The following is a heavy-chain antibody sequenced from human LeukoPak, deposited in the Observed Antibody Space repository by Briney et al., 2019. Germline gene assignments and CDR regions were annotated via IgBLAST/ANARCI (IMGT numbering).Heavy chain of an antibody. V-gene: IGHV3-23*01. J-gene: IGHJ4*02. Sequence: GGSLRLSCAASGFTFSSYAMSWVRQAPGKGLAWVSAISGSGGSTYYADSVKGRFTISRDNSKNTLYLQMNSLRAEDTAVYYCAKVGFSSGWYEADYWGQGTLVTVSS. D-gene: IGHD6-19*01. CDR1: GFTFSSYA. CDR3: AKVGFSSGWYEADY. CDR2: ISGSGGST.